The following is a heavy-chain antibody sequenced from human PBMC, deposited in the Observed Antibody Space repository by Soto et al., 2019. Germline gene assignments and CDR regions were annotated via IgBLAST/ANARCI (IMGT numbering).Heavy chain of an antibody. J-gene: IGHJ6*02. CDR3: ARGKGMEENYYYYGLDI. CDR2: INGGTGQT. D-gene: IGHD1-1*01. V-gene: IGHV1-3*01. Sequence: ASVKVSCKASGYTFTTHAMHWVRQAPGQSLEWMGWINGGTGQTKHSQRFQGRVNITRDASASTAYMELSSLRSEDTAVYYCARGKGMEENYYYYGLDIWGQGTTVTVSS. CDR1: GYTFTTHA.